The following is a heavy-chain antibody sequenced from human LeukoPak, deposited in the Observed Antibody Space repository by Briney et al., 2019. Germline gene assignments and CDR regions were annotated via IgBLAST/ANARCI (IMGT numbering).Heavy chain of an antibody. CDR2: ISGSGGST. J-gene: IGHJ3*02. CDR1: GFTFSIYW. CDR3: AKTYCGGDCYALDAFDI. D-gene: IGHD2-21*01. V-gene: IGHV3-23*01. Sequence: GGSLRLSCAASGFTFSIYWMHWVRQAPGKGLEWVSAISGSGGSTYYADSVKVRFTISRDNSKNTLYLQMHSLRAEDTPVYYCAKTYCGGDCYALDAFDIWGQGTMVTVSS.